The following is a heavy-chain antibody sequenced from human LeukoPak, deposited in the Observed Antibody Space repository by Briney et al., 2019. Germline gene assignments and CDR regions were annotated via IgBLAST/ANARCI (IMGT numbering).Heavy chain of an antibody. Sequence: PSETLSLTCTVSDGSLSSYYWSLIRQPPGKGLEWIGSVSYSGSTDYDPSLTSRVTISLHTSNNQFSLNLRSVTAADTAVYYCARKFGTGWFFDYWGRGTLVTVSP. J-gene: IGHJ4*02. V-gene: IGHV4-59*01. CDR3: ARKFGTGWFFDY. CDR1: DGSLSSYY. D-gene: IGHD6-19*01. CDR2: VSYSGST.